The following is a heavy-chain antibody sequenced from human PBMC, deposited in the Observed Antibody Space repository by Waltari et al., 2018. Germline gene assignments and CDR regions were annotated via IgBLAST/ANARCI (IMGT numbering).Heavy chain of an antibody. CDR1: GGSISTYH. D-gene: IGHD5-12*01. CDR2: FYPSGTT. V-gene: IGHV4-4*07. CDR3: ARRYNGYDYSYFDY. Sequence: VQLQESGPGLVKPSETLALTCTVPGGSISTYHWSWIRQPAGRGLEWIGRFYPSGTTNYNPSLKSRVTMSVDASKNLFSLRLSSVTAADTAVYYCARRYNGYDYSYFDYWGQGTLVTVSS. J-gene: IGHJ4*02.